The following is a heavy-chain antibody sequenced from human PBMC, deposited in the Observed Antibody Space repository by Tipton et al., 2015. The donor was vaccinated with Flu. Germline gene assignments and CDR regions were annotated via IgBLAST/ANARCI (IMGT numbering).Heavy chain of an antibody. Sequence: SLRLSCAASGFKFDDIAMHWVRQAPGKGLEWVAGISYNSLRIGYEDSVRGRFTISRDNARDTLYLQISSLTPEDTGFYFCAKGPGYWAQFDAWGQGILVTVSS. CDR3: AKGPGYWAQFDA. D-gene: IGHD3-22*01. V-gene: IGHV3-9*01. CDR1: GFKFDDIA. J-gene: IGHJ5*02. CDR2: ISYNSLRI.